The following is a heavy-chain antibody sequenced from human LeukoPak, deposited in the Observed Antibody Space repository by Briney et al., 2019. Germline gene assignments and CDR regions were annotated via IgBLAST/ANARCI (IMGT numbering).Heavy chain of an antibody. CDR2: IYYSGST. CDR3: ARVDNSYGPSGGVDY. CDR1: GGSISSSSYY. D-gene: IGHD5-18*01. V-gene: IGHV4-39*07. Sequence: PSETLSLTCTVSGGSISSSSYYWGWIRQPPGKGLEWIGSIYYSGSTYYNPSLKSRVTISVDTSKNQFSLKLSSVTAADTAVYYCARVDNSYGPSGGVDYWGQGTLVTVSS. J-gene: IGHJ4*02.